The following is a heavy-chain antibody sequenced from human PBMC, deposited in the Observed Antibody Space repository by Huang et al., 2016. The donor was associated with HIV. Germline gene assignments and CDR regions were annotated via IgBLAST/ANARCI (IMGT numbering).Heavy chain of an antibody. CDR2: RTTATVGL. D-gene: IGHD6-6*01. CDR1: RYTFTSST. Sequence: QVQLVQSGSEFKTPGDSVRVSCKASRYTFTSSTINWVRQAPGQGLEWMGWRTTATVGLSYTQGFTGRFVFAFDNSVTTSFLHITDLRVDDTAVYYCARGGGGGTWQTPLVWFDPWGQGTLVAVSP. CDR3: ARGGGGGTWQTPLVWFDP. J-gene: IGHJ5*02. V-gene: IGHV7-4-1*02.